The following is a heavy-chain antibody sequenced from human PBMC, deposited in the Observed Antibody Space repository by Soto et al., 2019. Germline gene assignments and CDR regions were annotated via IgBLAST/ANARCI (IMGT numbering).Heavy chain of an antibody. Sequence: QVQLQQWGAGLLKPSETLSLTCAVYGGSFSGYYWSWIRQPPGKGLEGIGEINHSGSTNYNPSLKSRVTISVDTSKNQFSLKLSSVTAADTAVYYCARVRVIGIYYYYGMDVWGQGTTVTVSS. V-gene: IGHV4-34*01. CDR1: GGSFSGYY. CDR2: INHSGST. J-gene: IGHJ6*02. D-gene: IGHD2-21*01. CDR3: ARVRVIGIYYYYGMDV.